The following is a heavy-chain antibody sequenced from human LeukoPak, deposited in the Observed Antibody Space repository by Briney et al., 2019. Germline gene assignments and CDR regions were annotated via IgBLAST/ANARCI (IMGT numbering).Heavy chain of an antibody. D-gene: IGHD6-13*01. CDR2: INPNSGGT. Sequence: ASVKVSCKASGYTFTGYYMHWVRQAPGQGLEWMGWINPNSGGTNYAQKFQGRVTMTMDTSISTAYMELSRLRSDDTAVYYCARDYSSSWYYFDYWGQGTLVTVSS. CDR3: ARDYSSSWYYFDY. J-gene: IGHJ4*02. V-gene: IGHV1-2*02. CDR1: GYTFTGYY.